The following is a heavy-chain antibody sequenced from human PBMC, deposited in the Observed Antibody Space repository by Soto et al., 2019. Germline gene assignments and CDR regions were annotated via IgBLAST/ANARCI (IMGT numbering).Heavy chain of an antibody. J-gene: IGHJ4*02. D-gene: IGHD1-26*01. V-gene: IGHV4-39*01. Sequence: QLQLQESGPGLVKPSETLSLTCTVSGGSISSSSYYWGWIRQPPGKGLEWIGSIYYSGSTYYNPSLKSRVTLSVDTSKNQFSLKLSSVTAADTAVYYCARKSGSYSYFDYWGQGTLVTVSS. CDR3: ARKSGSYSYFDY. CDR1: GGSISSSSYY. CDR2: IYYSGST.